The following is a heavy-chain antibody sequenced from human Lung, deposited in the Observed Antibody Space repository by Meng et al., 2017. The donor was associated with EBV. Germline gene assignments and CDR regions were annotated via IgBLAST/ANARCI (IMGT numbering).Heavy chain of an antibody. CDR1: GGSISSSNW. Sequence: LQESAPGLVKPVGPLAVTCAVSGGSISSSNWRSWVRQPPGKGLEWIGEIYHSGSTNYNPSLKSRVTISVDKSKNQFSLKLSSVTAADTAVYYCAKEGGSGPLDYWGQGTLVTVFS. J-gene: IGHJ4*02. CDR2: IYHSGST. V-gene: IGHV4-4*02. D-gene: IGHD6-19*01. CDR3: AKEGGSGPLDY.